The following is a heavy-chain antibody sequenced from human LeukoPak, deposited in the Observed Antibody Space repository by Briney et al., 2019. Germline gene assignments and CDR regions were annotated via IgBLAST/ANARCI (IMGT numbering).Heavy chain of an antibody. CDR3: ARVLSYYRKNYFDY. V-gene: IGHV1-18*01. Sequence: ASVKVSCKASGYTFTSYALNWVRQAPGQGLEWMGWISAYNGNTNYAQKLQGRVTMTTDTSTSTAYMELRSLRSDDTAVYYCARVLSYYRKNYFDYWGQGTLVTVSS. CDR1: GYTFTSYA. D-gene: IGHD3-10*01. CDR2: ISAYNGNT. J-gene: IGHJ4*02.